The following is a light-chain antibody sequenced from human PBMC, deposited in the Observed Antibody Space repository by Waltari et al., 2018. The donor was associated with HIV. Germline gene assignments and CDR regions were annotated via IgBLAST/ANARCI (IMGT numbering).Light chain of an antibody. V-gene: IGKV1-39*01. J-gene: IGKJ4*01. Sequence: PSSLSASVGDRVTITCRASQTIDTFLNWYQQTPGKAPNLLIHGASSLQGGVPSRFSGSGSGTHFTLTISNLQPEDFAVYYCQQSYSSPLTFGGGTKVEVK. CDR2: GAS. CDR3: QQSYSSPLT. CDR1: QTIDTF.